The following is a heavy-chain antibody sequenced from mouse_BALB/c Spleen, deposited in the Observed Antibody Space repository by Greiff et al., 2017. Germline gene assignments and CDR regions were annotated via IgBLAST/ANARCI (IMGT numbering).Heavy chain of an antibody. V-gene: IGHV5-15*02. J-gene: IGHJ4*01. Sequence: DVKLVESGGGLVQPGGSRKLSCAASGFTFSDYGMAWVRQAPGKGPEWVAFISNLAYSIYYADTVTGRFTISRENAKNTLYLEMSSLRSEDTAMYYCARDYGSYYAMDYWGQGTSVTVSS. CDR2: ISNLAYSI. CDR3: ARDYGSYYAMDY. D-gene: IGHD1-1*01. CDR1: GFTFSDYG.